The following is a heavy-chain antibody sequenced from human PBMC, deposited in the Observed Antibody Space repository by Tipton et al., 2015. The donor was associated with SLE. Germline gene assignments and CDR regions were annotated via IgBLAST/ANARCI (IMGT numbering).Heavy chain of an antibody. CDR3: ARSKDPRSSDAFDI. CDR1: GGSISSYY. Sequence: TLSLTCTVSGGSISSYYWSWIRQPPGKGLEWIGYIYCSGSTNYNPSLKSRVTISVDTSKNQFSLKLSSVTAADTAVYYCARSKDPRSSDAFDIWGQGTMVTVSS. CDR2: IYCSGST. V-gene: IGHV4-59*01. J-gene: IGHJ3*02.